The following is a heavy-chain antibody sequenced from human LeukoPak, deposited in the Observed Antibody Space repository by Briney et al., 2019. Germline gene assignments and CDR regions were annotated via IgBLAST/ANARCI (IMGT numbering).Heavy chain of an antibody. V-gene: IGHV4-59*01. J-gene: IGHJ4*02. CDR3: ARAIGGSYNFDY. D-gene: IGHD1-26*01. CDR2: IYYSGST. CDR1: GGSISSYY. Sequence: KASETLSLTCTVSGGSISSYYWSWIRQPPGKGLEWIGYIYYSGSTNYNPSLKSRVTISVDTSKNQFSLKLSSVTAADTAVYYCARAIGGSYNFDYWGQGTLVTVSS.